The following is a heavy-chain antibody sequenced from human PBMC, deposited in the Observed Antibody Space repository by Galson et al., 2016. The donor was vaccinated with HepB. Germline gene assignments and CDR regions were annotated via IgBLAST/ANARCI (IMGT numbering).Heavy chain of an antibody. CDR1: RFTFSNYA. Sequence: SLRLSCAASRFTFSNYAMTWVRQAPGKGLERVSAVSGSSGSTLYYADSVKGRFTIARDNAKNSLYLQMNSLRAEEPAVYYCARERWLLRYFDWLRGDAFEVWGQGTMVIVSS. CDR3: ARERWLLRYFDWLRGDAFEV. J-gene: IGHJ3*01. D-gene: IGHD3-9*01. V-gene: IGHV3-23*01. CDR2: VSGSSGSTL.